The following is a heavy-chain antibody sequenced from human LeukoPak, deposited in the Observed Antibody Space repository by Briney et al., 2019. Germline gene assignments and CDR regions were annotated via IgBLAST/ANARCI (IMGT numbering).Heavy chain of an antibody. V-gene: IGHV4-34*01. D-gene: IGHD3-10*01. CDR1: GGSLSGYY. CDR3: ARDLSDYYGSGSYRPIDAFDI. CDR2: INHSGSP. Sequence: PAETLSLTCAVYGGSLSGYYWSWVRQPPGKGLEWVGEINHSGSPNYNPSLKSRVTISIATSKNQFSLKLSPVTAADTAVYYCARDLSDYYGSGSYRPIDAFDIWGQGTMVTVSS. J-gene: IGHJ3*02.